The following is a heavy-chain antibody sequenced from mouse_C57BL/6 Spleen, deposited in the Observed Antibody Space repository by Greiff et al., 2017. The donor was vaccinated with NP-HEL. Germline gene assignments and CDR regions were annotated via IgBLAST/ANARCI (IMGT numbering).Heavy chain of an antibody. CDR2: IYPRDGST. D-gene: IGHD2-1*01. CDR1: GYTFTSYD. V-gene: IGHV1-85*01. J-gene: IGHJ1*03. CDR3: ARSGGNYLLYWYFDV. Sequence: VQLQQSGPELVKPGASVKLSCKASGYTFTSYDINWVKQRPGQGLEWIGWIYPRDGSTKYNEKFKGKATLTVDTSSSTAYMELHSLTSEDSAVYFCARSGGNYLLYWYFDVWGTGTTVTVSS.